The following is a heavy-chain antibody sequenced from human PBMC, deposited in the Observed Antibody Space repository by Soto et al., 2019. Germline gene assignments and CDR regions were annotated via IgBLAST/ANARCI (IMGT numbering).Heavy chain of an antibody. D-gene: IGHD2-2*01. J-gene: IGHJ6*02. V-gene: IGHV3-53*01. CDR1: GFTVSSHY. Sequence: GGSLRLSCAPSGFTVSSHYMSWVRQAPGKGLEWVSVINSGGSTYYADSVKGRFTISRDHSRNTLYLQMNSLRVEDTAVYYCAREGFCSSSSCQVRYGMDVWGQGTTVTVSS. CDR2: INSGGST. CDR3: AREGFCSSSSCQVRYGMDV.